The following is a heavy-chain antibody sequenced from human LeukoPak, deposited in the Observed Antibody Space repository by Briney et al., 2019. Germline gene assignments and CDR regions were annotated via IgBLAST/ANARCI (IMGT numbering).Heavy chain of an antibody. D-gene: IGHD6-13*01. Sequence: GASVKVSCKASGYTFTGYYMHWVRQAPGQGLEWMGWINPNSGGTNYAQKFQGRVTMTRDTSISTAYMELSRLRSDDTAVYYCARHIGIAAAGLEPYFDYWGQGTLVTVSS. CDR3: ARHIGIAAAGLEPYFDY. J-gene: IGHJ4*02. CDR2: INPNSGGT. CDR1: GYTFTGYY. V-gene: IGHV1-2*02.